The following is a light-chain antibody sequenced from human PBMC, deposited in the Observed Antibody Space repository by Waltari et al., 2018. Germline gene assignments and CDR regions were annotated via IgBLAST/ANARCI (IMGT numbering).Light chain of an antibody. V-gene: IGLV1-44*01. CDR3: ATWDDRLTGVV. Sequence: QSALTQPPSASGTPGQRVTISCSGSNSNIGNNVVNWYQQVPGTAPKLLIYSNNQRPSGVPCRLSGSKSGTSASLDIIGLQSDYDGDYYWATWDDRLTGVVFGGGTKVTVL. CDR2: SNN. J-gene: IGLJ2*01. CDR1: NSNIGNNV.